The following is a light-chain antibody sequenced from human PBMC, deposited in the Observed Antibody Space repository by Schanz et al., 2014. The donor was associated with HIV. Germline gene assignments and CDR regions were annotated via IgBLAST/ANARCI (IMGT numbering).Light chain of an antibody. CDR1: YTDIGAYNY. J-gene: IGLJ1*01. CDR3: TSYTFGSTPYS. Sequence: QSVLTQPASVSGSPGQSVTISCTGTYTDIGAYNYVSWYQQHPGRAPRLLIYGVNGRPSGISDRFSGSKSGTAASLTISGLQPEDEADYFCTSYTFGSTPYSFGSGTKLTVL. CDR2: GVN. V-gene: IGLV2-14*03.